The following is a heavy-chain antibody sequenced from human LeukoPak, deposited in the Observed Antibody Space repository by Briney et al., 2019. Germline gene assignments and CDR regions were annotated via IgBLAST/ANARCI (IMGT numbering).Heavy chain of an antibody. D-gene: IGHD3-22*01. J-gene: IGHJ4*02. V-gene: IGHV3-23*01. CDR1: GFTFSSYA. CDR3: ARDSDSSGYYYFDY. Sequence: GGSLRLSCAASGFTFSSYAMSWVRQAPGKGLEWVSAISGSGGSTYYADSLKGRFTISRDNSKNTLYLQMNSLRAEDTAVYYCARDSDSSGYYYFDYWGQGTLVTVSS. CDR2: ISGSGGST.